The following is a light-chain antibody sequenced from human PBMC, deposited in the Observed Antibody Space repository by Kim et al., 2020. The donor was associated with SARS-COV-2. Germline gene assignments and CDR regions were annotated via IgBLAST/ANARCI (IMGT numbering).Light chain of an antibody. CDR2: KDS. CDR1: VLAKKY. J-gene: IGLJ2*01. Sequence: SYELTQPSSVSVSPGQTARITCSGDVLAKKYARWFQQKPGQAPVLVIYKDSERPSGIPERFSGSSSGTTVTLTIIGAQVEDEADYYCYSAADNNRGVFGGGTQLTVL. V-gene: IGLV3-27*01. CDR3: YSAADNNRGV.